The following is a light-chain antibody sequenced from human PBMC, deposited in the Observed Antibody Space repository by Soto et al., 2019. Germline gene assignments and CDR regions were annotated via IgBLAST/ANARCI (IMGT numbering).Light chain of an antibody. V-gene: IGLV2-14*01. CDR3: SSYTSISTHVV. CDR1: SSDVGGYNY. J-gene: IGLJ2*01. Sequence: QSVLTQPASVSGSPGRSITISRTGTSSDVGGYNYVSWYQQHPGKAPKLMIYEVSNRPSGVSNRFSGSKSGNTASLTISGLQAEDEADYYCSSYTSISTHVVFGGGTQLTVL. CDR2: EVS.